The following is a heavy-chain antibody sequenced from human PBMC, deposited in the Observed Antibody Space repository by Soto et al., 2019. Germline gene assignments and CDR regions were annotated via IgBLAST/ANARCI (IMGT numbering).Heavy chain of an antibody. V-gene: IGHV4-34*01. Sequence: PSETLSLTCTVSDGSFSGYYWSWIRQPPGKGLEWIGDIDHSGSTHYSPSPKSRVTMSVDTSKNQFSLHLTSVTAADTALYYCSRGRPPRFWGQGTLVTVSS. J-gene: IGHJ4*02. CDR2: IDHSGST. D-gene: IGHD3-10*01. CDR1: DGSFSGYY. CDR3: SRGRPPRF.